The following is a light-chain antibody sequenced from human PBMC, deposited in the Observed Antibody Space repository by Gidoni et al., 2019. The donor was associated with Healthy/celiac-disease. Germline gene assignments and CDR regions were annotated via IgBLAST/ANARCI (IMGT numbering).Light chain of an antibody. CDR3: QQYNSYWT. J-gene: IGKJ1*01. CDR2: KAS. Sequence: DIQMTQSPSTLSASVGDRVTITCRASQSISSWLAWYQQKPGKAPKLLIYKASSLESGVPSRFSVSGSGTEFTLTISSLQPDDFATYYCQQYNSYWTFXQXTKVEIK. CDR1: QSISSW. V-gene: IGKV1-5*03.